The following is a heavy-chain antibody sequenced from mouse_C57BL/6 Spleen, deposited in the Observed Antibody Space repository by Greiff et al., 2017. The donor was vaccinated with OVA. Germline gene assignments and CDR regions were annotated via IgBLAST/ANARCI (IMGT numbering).Heavy chain of an antibody. J-gene: IGHJ2*01. CDR1: GFTFSDYY. CDR2: INYDGSST. V-gene: IGHV5-16*01. Sequence: EVKLVESEGGLVQPGSSMKLSCTASGFTFSDYYMAWVRQVPEKGLEWVANINYDGSSTYYLDSLKSRFIISRDNANNILYLQMSSLKSEDTATYYCAREEYYFDYWGQGTTLTVSS. CDR3: AREEYYFDY.